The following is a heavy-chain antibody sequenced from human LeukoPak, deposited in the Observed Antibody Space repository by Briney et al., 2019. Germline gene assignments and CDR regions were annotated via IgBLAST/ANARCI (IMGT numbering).Heavy chain of an antibody. J-gene: IGHJ3*02. V-gene: IGHV1-2*02. CDR1: GYTFTDYY. CDR3: ARMFSQSHIRYFDWLLGALDDAFDI. D-gene: IGHD3-9*01. CDR2: INPNTGVT. Sequence: ASVKVSCKTSGYTFTDYYINWVRQAPGQGLEYMGGINPNTGVTKYAQKFQGRVTMTRNTSISTAYMELSSLRSEDTAVYYCARMFSQSHIRYFDWLLGALDDAFDIWGQGTMVTVSS.